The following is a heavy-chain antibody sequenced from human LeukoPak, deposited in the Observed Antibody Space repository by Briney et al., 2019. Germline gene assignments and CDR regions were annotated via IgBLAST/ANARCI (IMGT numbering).Heavy chain of an antibody. D-gene: IGHD2-2*01. CDR3: ARGNEAGYCSSTSCYSADY. J-gene: IGHJ4*02. CDR1: GFTFSSYS. Sequence: GGSLRLSCAASGFTFSSYSMNWVRQAPGKGLEWVSPISSSSSYIYYADSVKGRFTISRDNAKNSLYLQMNSLRAEDTAVYYCARGNEAGYCSSTSCYSADYWGQGTLVTVSS. CDR2: ISSSSSYI. V-gene: IGHV3-21*01.